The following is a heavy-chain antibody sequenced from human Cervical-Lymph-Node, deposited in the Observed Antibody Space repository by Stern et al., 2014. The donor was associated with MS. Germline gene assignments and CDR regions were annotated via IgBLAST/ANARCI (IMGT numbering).Heavy chain of an antibody. V-gene: IGHV4-31*03. D-gene: IGHD3-10*01. CDR1: GGSMTSGDYY. J-gene: IGHJ4*02. CDR3: ARALLWPTMVFDF. CDR2: IDNSGKT. Sequence: VQLEESGPGLVRPSQTLSLTCSVSGGSMTSGDYYWTWIRQHPGKGLEWIAYIDNSGKTYSNPSLKSRIMMSVDTSKKQFSLNLGSATAADTAVYYCARALLWPTMVFDFWGQGALVTVSS.